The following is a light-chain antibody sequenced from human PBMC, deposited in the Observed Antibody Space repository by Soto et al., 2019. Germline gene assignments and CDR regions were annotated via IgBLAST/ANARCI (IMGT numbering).Light chain of an antibody. CDR1: QSVSSY. V-gene: IGKV3-11*01. CDR3: QQRSNWPPGGQAT. CDR2: DAS. Sequence: EIVLTQSPATLSLSPGERATLSCRARQSVSSYLAWYQQKPGQAPRLLIYDASNRATGIPARFSGSGSGTDFTRTISSLEPEDFAVYYCQQRSNWPPGGQATFGQGTKLEIK. J-gene: IGKJ2*01.